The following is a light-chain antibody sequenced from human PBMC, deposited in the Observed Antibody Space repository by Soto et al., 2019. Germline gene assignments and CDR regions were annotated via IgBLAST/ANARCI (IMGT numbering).Light chain of an antibody. CDR2: DAS. J-gene: IGKJ4*01. Sequence: EIVLTQSPATLSLSPGERATLSCGASQSVSSNYLDWYQQKPGLAPRLLIYDASSRATGIPDRFSGSGSGTDFTLTITRLEPEDSAVYYCHQYGDSLLTFGGGTKVEIK. CDR3: HQYGDSLLT. CDR1: QSVSSNY. V-gene: IGKV3D-20*01.